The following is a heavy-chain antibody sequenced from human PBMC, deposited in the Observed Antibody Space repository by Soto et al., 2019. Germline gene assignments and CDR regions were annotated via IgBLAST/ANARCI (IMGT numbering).Heavy chain of an antibody. CDR3: AAEEIRYFDWFDY. J-gene: IGHJ4*02. Sequence: SVKVSCKASGFTFTSSAVQWVRQARGQRLEWIGWIVVGSGNTNYAQKFQERVTITRDMSTSAAYMELSSLRSEDTAVYYCAAEEIRYFDWFDYWGQGTLVTVSS. CDR1: GFTFTSSA. D-gene: IGHD3-9*01. CDR2: IVVGSGNT. V-gene: IGHV1-58*01.